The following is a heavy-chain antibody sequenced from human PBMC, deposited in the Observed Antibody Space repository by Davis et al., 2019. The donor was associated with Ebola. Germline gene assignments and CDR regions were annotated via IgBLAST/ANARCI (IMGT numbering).Heavy chain of an antibody. Sequence: AASVKVSCKASGYTFTSYGISWVRQAPGQGLEWMGWISAYNGNTNYAQKLQGRVTMTTDTSTSTAYLELRSLRSDDTAVYYCARDRRRYYYDSSGYYFGAGNWGQGTLVTVSS. V-gene: IGHV1-18*04. CDR1: GYTFTSYG. CDR2: ISAYNGNT. CDR3: ARDRRRYYYDSSGYYFGAGN. D-gene: IGHD3-22*01. J-gene: IGHJ4*02.